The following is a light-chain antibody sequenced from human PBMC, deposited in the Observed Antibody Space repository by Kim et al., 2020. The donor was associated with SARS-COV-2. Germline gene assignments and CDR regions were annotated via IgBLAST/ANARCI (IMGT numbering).Light chain of an antibody. CDR3: QQYNNWPLT. J-gene: IGKJ4*01. Sequence: EVVMMQSPATLSVSPGQRATLSCRASQSVNSNLAWYQQKPGQAPRLLIYGASTRATAVPARFSGSGSRTEFTLTITSLQSEDFAVYYCQQYNNWPLTFGGGTKVDIK. CDR2: GAS. V-gene: IGKV3-15*01. CDR1: QSVNSN.